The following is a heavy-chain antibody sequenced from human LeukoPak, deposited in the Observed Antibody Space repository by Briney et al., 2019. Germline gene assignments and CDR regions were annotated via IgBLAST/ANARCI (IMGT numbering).Heavy chain of an antibody. CDR2: IYHSGST. CDR3: ARHSVTYPHYFDY. J-gene: IGHJ4*02. V-gene: IGHV4-59*08. CDR1: GGSITSYY. Sequence: SQTLSLTCTVSGGSITSYYWSWIRQPPGKGQEWIGYIYHSGSTHYNPSLKSRVTISVDTSKNQFSLKLSSVTAADTAVYYCARHSVTYPHYFDYWGQGTLVTVSS. D-gene: IGHD2-21*02.